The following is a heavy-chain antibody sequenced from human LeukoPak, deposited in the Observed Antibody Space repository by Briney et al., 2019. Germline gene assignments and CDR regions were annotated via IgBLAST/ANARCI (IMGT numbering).Heavy chain of an antibody. J-gene: IGHJ5*02. CDR2: INPNSGGT. D-gene: IGHD3-9*01. CDR1: GYTFTGYY. CDR3: ARGRPRSYYDILTGPRDWFDP. V-gene: IGHV1-2*04. Sequence: GASVKVSCKASGYTFTGYYMHWVRQAPGQGLEWMGWINPNSGGTNYAQKFQGWVTMTRDTSISTAYMELSRLRSDDTAVYYCARGRPRSYYDILTGPRDWFDPWGQGTLVTVSS.